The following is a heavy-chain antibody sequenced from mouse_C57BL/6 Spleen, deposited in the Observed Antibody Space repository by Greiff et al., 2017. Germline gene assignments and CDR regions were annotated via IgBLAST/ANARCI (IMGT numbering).Heavy chain of an antibody. CDR3: ARDGNYGGVFDY. J-gene: IGHJ2*01. D-gene: IGHD2-1*01. Sequence: VKLVESGPELVKPGASVKISCKASGYAFSSSWMNWVKQRPGKGLEWIGRIYPGDGDTNYNGKFKGKATLTADKSSSTAYMQLSSLTSEDSAVYFCARDGNYGGVFDYWGQGTTLTVSS. V-gene: IGHV1-82*01. CDR2: IYPGDGDT. CDR1: GYAFSSSW.